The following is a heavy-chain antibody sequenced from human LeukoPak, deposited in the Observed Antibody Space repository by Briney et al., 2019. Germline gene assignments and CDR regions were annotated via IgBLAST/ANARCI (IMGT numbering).Heavy chain of an antibody. D-gene: IGHD2-15*01. CDR2: IDPNGGGT. J-gene: IGHJ4*02. CDR1: GYTFTGYY. CDR3: ARSVVSATPFFDS. V-gene: IGHV1-2*02. Sequence: ASVKVSCKASGYTFTGYYIHWVRQAPGQGLEWMGWIDPNGGGTNYAQKFQGRVTMTRDTSIDTAYMDLSSLISDDTAVYYCARSVVSATPFFDSWGQGTLATVSS.